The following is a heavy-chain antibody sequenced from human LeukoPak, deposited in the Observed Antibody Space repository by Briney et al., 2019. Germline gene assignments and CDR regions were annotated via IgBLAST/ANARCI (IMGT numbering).Heavy chain of an antibody. CDR1: GGSIGSYY. CDR2: IYYSGST. Sequence: SETLSLTCTVSGGSIGSYYWSWIRQPPGKGLEWIGYIYYSGSTNYNPSLTSRVTISVDTSKNQFSLKLSSVTAADTAVYYCASGYYGTRTLAFDYWGQGTLVTVSS. D-gene: IGHD4-17*01. CDR3: ASGYYGTRTLAFDY. J-gene: IGHJ4*02. V-gene: IGHV4-59*01.